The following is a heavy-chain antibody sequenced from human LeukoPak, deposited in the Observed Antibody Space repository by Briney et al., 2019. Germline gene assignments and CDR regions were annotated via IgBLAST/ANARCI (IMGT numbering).Heavy chain of an antibody. J-gene: IGHJ3*02. CDR2: IYYSGST. CDR3: ARPYYDFWSGYLNAFDI. D-gene: IGHD3-3*01. Sequence: SETLSLTCTVSGGSISSSSYYWGWIRQPPGKGLEWIGSIYYSGSTYYNPSLKSRVTVSVDTSKNQFSLKLSSVTAADTAVYYCARPYYDFWSGYLNAFDIWGQGTMVTVSS. CDR1: GGSISSSSYY. V-gene: IGHV4-39*07.